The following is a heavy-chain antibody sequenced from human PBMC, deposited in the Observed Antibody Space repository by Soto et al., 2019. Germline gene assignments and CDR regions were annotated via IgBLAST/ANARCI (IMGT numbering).Heavy chain of an antibody. CDR2: MNPTSFNT. D-gene: IGHD6-6*01. CDR1: GYTFTSYD. J-gene: IGHJ4*02. CDR3: ARDGEYSSSGSFDY. Sequence: QVQLVQSGAEVKKPGASVKVSCKASGYTFTSYDINWVRQATGQGLEWMGWMNPTSFNTGYAQKFQGRVTMTRDTSISTAYMELSSLRSDDTAVYYCARDGEYSSSGSFDYWGQGTLVTVSS. V-gene: IGHV1-8*01.